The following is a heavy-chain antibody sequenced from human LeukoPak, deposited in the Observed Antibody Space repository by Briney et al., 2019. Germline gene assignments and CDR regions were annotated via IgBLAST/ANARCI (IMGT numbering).Heavy chain of an antibody. CDR2: IIPIFGTA. J-gene: IGHJ4*02. Sequence: SVKVSCKASGGTFSSYAISWVRQAPGQGLEWMGGIIPIFGTANYTQKFQGRVTITTDESTSTAYMELSSLRSEDTAVYYCARESVRIAAAERGYFDYWGQGTLVTVSS. V-gene: IGHV1-69*05. D-gene: IGHD6-13*01. CDR1: GGTFSSYA. CDR3: ARESVRIAAAERGYFDY.